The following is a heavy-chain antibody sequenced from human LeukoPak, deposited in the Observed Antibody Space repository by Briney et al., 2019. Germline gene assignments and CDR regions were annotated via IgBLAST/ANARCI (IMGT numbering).Heavy chain of an antibody. Sequence: ASVKVSCKASGYTFTGYYMHWVRQAPGQGLEWMGWINLNSGGTNDAQKFQGRVTMTRDTSISTAYMELSRLRSDATAVYYCARDPGVRYFDWLLLEHYYYYYMDVWGKGTTVTVSS. CDR2: INLNSGGT. D-gene: IGHD3-9*01. CDR1: GYTFTGYY. J-gene: IGHJ6*03. CDR3: ARDPGVRYFDWLLLEHYYYYYMDV. V-gene: IGHV1-2*02.